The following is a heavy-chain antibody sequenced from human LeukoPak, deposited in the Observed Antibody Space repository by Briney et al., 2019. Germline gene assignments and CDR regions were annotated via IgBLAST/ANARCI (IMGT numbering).Heavy chain of an antibody. J-gene: IGHJ4*02. CDR2: AYYRSKWHI. V-gene: IGHV6-1*01. CDR3: ARNLRPDFDY. CDR1: GDSVSSSSSA. Sequence: SQTLSLTRAISGDSVSSSSSAWSWIRQSPSRGLEWLGRAYYRSKWHIDYAESVKSRITINPDTSKNEFSLQLNSVTPEDTAVYYCARNLRPDFDYWGQGTLVTVSS.